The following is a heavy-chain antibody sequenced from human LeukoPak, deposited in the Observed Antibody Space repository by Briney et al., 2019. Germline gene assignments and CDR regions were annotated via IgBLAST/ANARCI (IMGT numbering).Heavy chain of an antibody. Sequence: GASLKISCKGSGYSFTSYWIGWVRQLPGKGLEWMGIIYPGDSDTRYSPSFQGQVTISADKAISTAYLQWSSLKASDTAMYYCARRTGSSGWYVLDYWGQGTGVTVSS. CDR1: GYSFTSYW. V-gene: IGHV5-51*01. D-gene: IGHD6-19*01. CDR2: IYPGDSDT. J-gene: IGHJ4*02. CDR3: ARRTGSSGWYVLDY.